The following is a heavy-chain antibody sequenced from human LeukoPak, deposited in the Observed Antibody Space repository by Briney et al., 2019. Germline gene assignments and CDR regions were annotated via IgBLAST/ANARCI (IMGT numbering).Heavy chain of an antibody. CDR3: ARGVYIAAAQYGY. V-gene: IGHV4-59*11. J-gene: IGHJ4*02. CDR1: GGSLSSHY. D-gene: IGHD6-13*01. CDR2: IYYSGTT. Sequence: PETLSLTCTVPGGSLSSHYWSWIRQPPGKGLEWIGYIYYSGTTNYNPSLKSRVTISVDTSKNQFSLKLSSVTAADTAVYYCARGVYIAAAQYGYWGQGTLVTVSS.